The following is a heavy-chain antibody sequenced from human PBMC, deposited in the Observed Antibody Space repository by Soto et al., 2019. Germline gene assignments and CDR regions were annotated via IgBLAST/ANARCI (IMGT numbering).Heavy chain of an antibody. CDR1: GGSISSYY. Sequence: SVTLSLTCTVSGGSISSYYWSWIRQPLGKGLEWIGYIYYSGSTNYNPSLKSRVTISVDTSKNQFSLKLSSVTAEATPLSGGGRAFTIFEKLEDWGEGTLESVTS. J-gene: IGHJ4*02. CDR3: GRAFTIFEKLED. CDR2: IYYSGST. V-gene: IGHV4-59*01. D-gene: IGHD3-3*01.